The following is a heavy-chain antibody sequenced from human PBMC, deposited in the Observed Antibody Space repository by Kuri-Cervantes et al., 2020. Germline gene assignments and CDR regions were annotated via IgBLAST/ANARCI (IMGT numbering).Heavy chain of an antibody. V-gene: IGHV3-21*04. CDR2: ISSSSSYI. Sequence: GGSLRLSCAASGFTFSSYSMNWVRQAPGKGLEWVSSISSSSSYIYYADSVKGRFTISRDNAKNSLYLQMNSLRAEDTALYYCAKDIIGGYDFWSGWYYGMDVWGQGTTVTVSS. D-gene: IGHD3-3*01. CDR1: GFTFSSYS. CDR3: AKDIIGGYDFWSGWYYGMDV. J-gene: IGHJ6*02.